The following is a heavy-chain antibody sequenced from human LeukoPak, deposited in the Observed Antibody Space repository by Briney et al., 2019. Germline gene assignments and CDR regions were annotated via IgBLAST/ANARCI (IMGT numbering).Heavy chain of an antibody. CDR2: VNTVGSST. D-gene: IGHD2-2*02. J-gene: IGHJ4*02. CDR1: GLSFSGYW. Sequence: GGSLRLSCAAFGLSFSGYWTHWVRQAPGKGLVWVSRVNTVGSSTTYADSVKGRFTISRDNAKNTVYLQMTSLRAADTAVYYCARGSIPATAIPENWGQGTLVTVSS. V-gene: IGHV3-74*01. CDR3: ARGSIPATAIPEN.